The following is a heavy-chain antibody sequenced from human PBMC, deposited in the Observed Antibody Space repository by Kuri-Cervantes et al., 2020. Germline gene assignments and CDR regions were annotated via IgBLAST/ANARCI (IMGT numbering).Heavy chain of an antibody. V-gene: IGHV3-48*01. D-gene: IGHD1-26*01. CDR2: ISRDSGAT. Sequence: GGSLRLSCAASGFSFNSYSMNWVRQAPGKGLEFVSYISRDSGATYYGDSVKGRFTISRDNSKNTLYLQMNSLRAEDTAVYYCARDLGATMRVMGYWGQGTLVTVSS. CDR3: ARDLGATMRVMGY. CDR1: GFSFNSYS. J-gene: IGHJ4*02.